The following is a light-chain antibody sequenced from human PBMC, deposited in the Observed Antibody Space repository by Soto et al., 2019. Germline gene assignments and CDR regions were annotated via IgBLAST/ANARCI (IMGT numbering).Light chain of an antibody. Sequence: IVLTQSPSTLSWSPGHRATLSCSACQSVSSSYLAWYQQKPGQASRLLIYGASSRAAGIPDRFSGSGSGTDFTLTISRLQSEDFAVYCCQQHNKWPPTFGQGTKVDIK. CDR1: QSVSSSY. V-gene: IGKV3D-20*02. CDR2: GAS. CDR3: QQHNKWPPT. J-gene: IGKJ1*01.